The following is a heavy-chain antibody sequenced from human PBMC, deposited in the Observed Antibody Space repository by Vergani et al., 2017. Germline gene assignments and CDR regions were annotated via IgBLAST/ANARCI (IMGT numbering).Heavy chain of an antibody. J-gene: IGHJ5*02. D-gene: IGHD1-26*01. CDR1: GFTFSDYY. Sequence: VQLVESGGGLVQPGGSLRLSCAASGFTFSDYYMSWIRQAPGKGLEWVSYISSSSSYTNYADSVKGRFTISRDNAKNSLYLQMNSLRAEDTAVYYCARVSSALGKYNGFDPWGQGTLVTVSS. CDR2: ISSSSSYT. CDR3: ARVSSALGKYNGFDP. V-gene: IGHV3-11*05.